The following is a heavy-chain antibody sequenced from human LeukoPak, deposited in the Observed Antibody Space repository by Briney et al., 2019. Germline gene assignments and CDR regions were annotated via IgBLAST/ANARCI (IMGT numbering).Heavy chain of an antibody. CDR3: ARQLGYGMDV. V-gene: IGHV4-59*08. J-gene: IGHJ6*02. CDR2: IHYSGTT. CDR1: GGSISGYY. Sequence: PSETLSLTCTVSGGSISGYYWSWFRQPPGKEVEWIGYIHYSGTTNYNPSLRSRVTISVDTSKSHFSLKLSSVTAADTAVYYCARQLGYGMDVWGQGTTVTVSS.